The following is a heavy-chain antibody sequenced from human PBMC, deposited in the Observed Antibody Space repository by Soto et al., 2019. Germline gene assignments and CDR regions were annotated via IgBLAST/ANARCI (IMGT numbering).Heavy chain of an antibody. J-gene: IGHJ4*02. CDR3: PPEGAGFGY. CDR1: GFTFSDSA. CDR2: VRSKAKTYAT. Sequence: PGGSLRLSCAVSGFTFSDSAMHWVRQASGEGLEWVGRVRSKAKTYATAYAASVKGRFTISRDDSKNTAYLQMNSLKTEDTAVYYCPPEGAGFGYWGQGTLVTVSS. D-gene: IGHD1-26*01. V-gene: IGHV3-73*01.